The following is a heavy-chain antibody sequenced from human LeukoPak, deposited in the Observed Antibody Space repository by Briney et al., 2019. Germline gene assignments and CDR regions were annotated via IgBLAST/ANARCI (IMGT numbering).Heavy chain of an antibody. V-gene: IGHV4-59*12. CDR1: GGSMSNYY. Sequence: PSETLSLTCTVSGGSMSNYYWSWIRQPPGKGLEWIGYIHYSGTTNYNPSLKSRVTISLDTSKNQFSLNLNSVTAADTAVYYCARFRGIAAAGTEFDYWGQGTLVTVSS. J-gene: IGHJ4*02. CDR3: ARFRGIAAAGTEFDY. D-gene: IGHD6-13*01. CDR2: IHYSGTT.